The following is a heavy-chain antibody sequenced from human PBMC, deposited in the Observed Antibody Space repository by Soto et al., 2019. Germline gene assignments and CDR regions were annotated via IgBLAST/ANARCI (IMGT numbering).Heavy chain of an antibody. Sequence: PSETLSLTCAVYGGSFSGYYWSWIRQPPGKGLEWIGEINHSGSTNYNPSLKSRVTISVDTSKNQFSLKLSSVTAADTAVYYCARGPSPPILTGYSAPRYYYYGMDVWGQGTTVTVSS. D-gene: IGHD3-9*01. J-gene: IGHJ6*02. CDR2: INHSGST. V-gene: IGHV4-34*01. CDR3: ARGPSPPILTGYSAPRYYYYGMDV. CDR1: GGSFSGYY.